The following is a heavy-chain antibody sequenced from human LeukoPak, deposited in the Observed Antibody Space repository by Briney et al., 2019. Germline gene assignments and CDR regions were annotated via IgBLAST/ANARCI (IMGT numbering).Heavy chain of an antibody. CDR2: SRNKENNYAA. V-gene: IGHV3-72*01. CDR1: GFSFSDFF. J-gene: IGHJ4*02. Sequence: PGGSLRLSCAVSGFSFSDFFMDWVRQAPGKGLEWIGRSRNKENNYAAEYAASVKGRFTISRDDSKDSLYLQLSSLKTEDTAVYHCTRENYWNLDYWGQGTLVTVSS. CDR3: TRENYWNLDY. D-gene: IGHD1-1*01.